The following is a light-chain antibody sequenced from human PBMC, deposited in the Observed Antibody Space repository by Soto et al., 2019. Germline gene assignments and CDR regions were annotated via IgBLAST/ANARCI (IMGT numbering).Light chain of an antibody. CDR2: HAS. V-gene: IGKV3-15*01. CDR1: QSVYRN. Sequence: EVVMTHSPATLSVSPGEGVTLSCRASQSVYRNLAWYQQRPGQTPRLLIFHASTRATGIPARFTGSASGTEFPLTLSSLHAEAFGVYYCQQFKQLPPFTFGPATTVDIK. CDR3: QQFKQLPPFT. J-gene: IGKJ3*01.